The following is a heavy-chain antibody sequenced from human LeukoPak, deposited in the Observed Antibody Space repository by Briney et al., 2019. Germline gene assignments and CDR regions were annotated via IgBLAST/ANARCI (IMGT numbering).Heavy chain of an antibody. CDR3: ARGFMMPLGGGFYA. CDR2: IHFSGST. CDR1: GGSISSYY. Sequence: PSETLSLTCTVSGGSISSYYWSWIRQPPGKGPEYIGFIHFSGSTNYNPSPTNRVTISADTSTNQFFLRLESVDAADRTVYYGARGFMMPLGGGFYAWGQGTLVTVSS. D-gene: IGHD3-16*01. J-gene: IGHJ5*02. V-gene: IGHV4-59*01.